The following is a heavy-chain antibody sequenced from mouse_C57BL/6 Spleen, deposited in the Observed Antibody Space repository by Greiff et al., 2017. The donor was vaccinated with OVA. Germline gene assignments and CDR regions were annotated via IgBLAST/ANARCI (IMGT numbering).Heavy chain of an antibody. V-gene: IGHV5-6*01. CDR1: GFTFSSYG. CDR2: ISSGGSYT. Sequence: EVQLQQSGGDLVKPGGSLKLSCAASGFTFSSYGMSWVRQTPDKRLEWVATISSGGSYTYYPDSVKGRFTISRDNAKNTLYLQMSSLKSEDTAMYYCARQGSSGYPYYFDYWGQGTTLTVSS. J-gene: IGHJ2*01. CDR3: ARQGSSGYPYYFDY. D-gene: IGHD3-2*02.